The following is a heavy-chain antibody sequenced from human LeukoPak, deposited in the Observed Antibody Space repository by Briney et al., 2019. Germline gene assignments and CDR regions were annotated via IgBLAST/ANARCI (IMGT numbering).Heavy chain of an antibody. V-gene: IGHV4-61*02. CDR2: IYTSGST. D-gene: IGHD1-7*01. Sequence: SETLSLTCTVSGGSISSGSYYWSWIRQPAGKGLEWIGRIYTSGSTNYNPSLKSRVTMSVDTSKNQFSLKLSSVTAADTAVYYCARDTRNYDAFDIWGQGTMVTVSS. CDR1: GGSISSGSYY. J-gene: IGHJ3*02. CDR3: ARDTRNYDAFDI.